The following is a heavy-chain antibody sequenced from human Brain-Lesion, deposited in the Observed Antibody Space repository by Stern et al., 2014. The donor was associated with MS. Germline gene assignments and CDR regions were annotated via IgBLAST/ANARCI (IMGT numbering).Heavy chain of an antibody. CDR2: IHPKSGGT. J-gene: IGHJ4*02. CDR1: GYTFTGYY. D-gene: IGHD3-22*01. Sequence: QVQLVQSGAEVKKPGASVKVSCKASGYTFTGYYMHWVRQAPGQGLEWMGWIHPKSGGTNYAQKFQGWVTMTRDTSINTAYMELSRLRSDDTAVYYWRTYYYDSTGYNDFWGQGTLVTVSS. V-gene: IGHV1-2*04. CDR3: RTYYYDSTGYNDF.